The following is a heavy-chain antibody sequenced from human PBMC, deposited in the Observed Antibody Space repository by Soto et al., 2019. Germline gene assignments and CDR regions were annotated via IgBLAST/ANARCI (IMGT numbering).Heavy chain of an antibody. CDR2: IDPSGGIT. CDR1: GYSFTNFH. J-gene: IGHJ4*02. CDR3: VRDGIGHDKYEAMDDYFDH. V-gene: IGHV1-46*01. D-gene: IGHD5-18*01. Sequence: QGHLSQFGAEVKNPGASAKVSCKASGYSFTNFHIHWVRQAPGQGLEWLGMIDPSGGITSDAQRLEGRMMMTSDASTSTVYMELRILTSEDTAVYYSVRDGIGHDKYEAMDDYFDHWGQGTLVTVSS.